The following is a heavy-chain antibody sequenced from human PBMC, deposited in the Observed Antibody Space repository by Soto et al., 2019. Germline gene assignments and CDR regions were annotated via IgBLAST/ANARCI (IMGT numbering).Heavy chain of an antibody. CDR2: IYYSGST. CDR3: ARADSSPYYYDSSGYPPDAFDI. J-gene: IGHJ3*02. V-gene: IGHV4-31*03. CDR1: GGSISSGGYY. Sequence: SETVSLTCTVSGGSISSGGYYWSWIRQHPGKGLEWIGYIYYSGSTYYNPSLKSRVTISVDTSKNQFSLKLSSVTAADTAVYYCARADSSPYYYDSSGYPPDAFDIWGQGTMVTVSS. D-gene: IGHD3-22*01.